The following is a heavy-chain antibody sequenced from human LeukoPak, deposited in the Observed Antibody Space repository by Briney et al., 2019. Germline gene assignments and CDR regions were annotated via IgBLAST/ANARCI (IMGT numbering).Heavy chain of an antibody. D-gene: IGHD6-13*01. J-gene: IGHJ4*02. CDR2: ISYDGSNK. V-gene: IGHV3-30*04. CDR1: RFTFSSYA. CDR3: ARDQGSSSYLDY. Sequence: PGRSLRLSCAASRFTFSSYAMHWVRQAPGKGLEWVAVISYDGSNKYYADSVKGRFTISRDNSKNTMYLQMNSLRAEDTAVYYCARDQGSSSYLDYWGQGTLVTVSS.